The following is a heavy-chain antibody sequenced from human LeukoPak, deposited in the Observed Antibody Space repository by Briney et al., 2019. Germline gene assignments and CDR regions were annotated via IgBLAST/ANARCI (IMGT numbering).Heavy chain of an antibody. CDR2: ISYDGSNK. CDR3: AKDRDILTGYLDY. D-gene: IGHD3-9*01. Sequence: PGRSLILSCPASAFTFSRYGMSWVRQAPGKGLEWEAVISYDGSNKYYVDSVKGRFTISKDNSKNTLYLQMNSLRAEDTAVYYCAKDRDILTGYLDYWGQGTLVTVSS. V-gene: IGHV3-30*18. CDR1: AFTFSRYG. J-gene: IGHJ4*02.